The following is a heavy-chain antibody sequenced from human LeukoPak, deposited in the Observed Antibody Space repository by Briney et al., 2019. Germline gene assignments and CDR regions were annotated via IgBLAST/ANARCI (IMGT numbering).Heavy chain of an antibody. V-gene: IGHV4-59*08. Sequence: PSETLSLTCTVSGGSIGSYYWSWIRQPPGKGLEWIGYIYYSGSTNYNSSLKSRVTISVDTSKNQFSLKLSSVTAADTAVYYCARGYYDVLTGSRPFDYWGQGTLVTVSS. CDR3: ARGYYDVLTGSRPFDY. D-gene: IGHD3-9*01. CDR2: IYYSGST. J-gene: IGHJ4*02. CDR1: GGSIGSYY.